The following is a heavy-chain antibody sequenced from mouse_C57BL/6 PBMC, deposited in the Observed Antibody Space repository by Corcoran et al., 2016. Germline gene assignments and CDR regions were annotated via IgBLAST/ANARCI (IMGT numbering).Heavy chain of an antibody. J-gene: IGHJ2*01. V-gene: IGHV1-80*01. CDR2: IYPGDGDT. CDR1: GYAFSSYW. Sequence: QVQLQQSGAELVKPGASVKISCKASGYAFSSYWMNWVKQRPGKGLEWIGQIYPGDGDTNYNGKFKGKATLTADKSSSTAYMQLSSLTSEDSAVYFCARLSYYYGSSPYYFDYWGQGTTLTVSS. CDR3: ARLSYYYGSSPYYFDY. D-gene: IGHD1-1*01.